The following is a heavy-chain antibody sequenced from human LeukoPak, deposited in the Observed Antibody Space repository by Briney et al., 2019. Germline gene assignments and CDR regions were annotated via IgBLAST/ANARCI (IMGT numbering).Heavy chain of an antibody. Sequence: EASVKVSCKASGYTFTGYYMHWVRQAPGQGLEWMGGVIPIFGTANYAQKFQGRVTITADESTSTAYMELSSLRSEDTAVYYCAREHRVGDGYNWVYVLEGYFDYWGQGTLVTVSS. CDR2: VIPIFGTA. V-gene: IGHV1-69*13. CDR1: GYTFTGYY. CDR3: AREHRVGDGYNWVYVLEGYFDY. D-gene: IGHD5-24*01. J-gene: IGHJ4*02.